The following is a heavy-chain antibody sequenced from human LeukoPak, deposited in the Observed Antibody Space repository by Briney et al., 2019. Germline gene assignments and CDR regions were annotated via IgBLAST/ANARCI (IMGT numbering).Heavy chain of an antibody. Sequence: SETLSLTCTVSDGSISGYYWCWIRQAPGRGLEWIAYIHYTGINNYNPSLKSRAAISVDTSTNQFSLKLTSVTAADTAMYYCARHITNSGSAFDLWGRGTLVTVSS. CDR1: DGSISGYY. J-gene: IGHJ2*01. CDR3: ARHITNSGSAFDL. D-gene: IGHD3-10*01. CDR2: IHYTGIN. V-gene: IGHV4-59*08.